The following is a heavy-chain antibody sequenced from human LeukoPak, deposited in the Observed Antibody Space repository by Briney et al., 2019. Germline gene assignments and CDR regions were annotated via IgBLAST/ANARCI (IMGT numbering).Heavy chain of an antibody. CDR1: GFTFSRYA. J-gene: IGHJ6*03. CDR3: ARDGGYCSSTSCYTYYYYYMDV. D-gene: IGHD2-2*02. Sequence: GGSLRLSCAASGFTFSRYALHWVRQAPGKGLEWVAVISYDGSSKYYADSVKGRFTISRDNSKNTLYLQMNSLRAEDTAVYYCARDGGYCSSTSCYTYYYYYMDVWGKGTTVTVSS. V-gene: IGHV3-30-3*01. CDR2: ISYDGSSK.